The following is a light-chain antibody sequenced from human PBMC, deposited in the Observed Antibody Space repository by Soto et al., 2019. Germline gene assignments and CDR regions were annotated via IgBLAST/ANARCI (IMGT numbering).Light chain of an antibody. CDR1: QTISSF. Sequence: DIQMTQSPSSLSASVGDRVTITCRASQTISSFLNWYQHKPGKAPKLLIYAASSLQSGVPSRFSGRGSGTDFTLTITSLQPEDFATYYCQQSYSTSWTFGQGTQVEIK. V-gene: IGKV1-39*01. J-gene: IGKJ1*01. CDR2: AAS. CDR3: QQSYSTSWT.